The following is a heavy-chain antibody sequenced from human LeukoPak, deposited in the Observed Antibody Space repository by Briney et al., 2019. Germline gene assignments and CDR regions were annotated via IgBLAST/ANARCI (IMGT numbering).Heavy chain of an antibody. CDR3: ARVDPGVGAASGGAFDI. D-gene: IGHD1-26*01. V-gene: IGHV5-51*01. Sequence: GESLKISCKGSGYSFTSYWIGWVRQMPGKGLEWMGIIYPGDSDTRYSPSFQGQVTISADKSISTAYLQWSSPKASDTAMYYCARVDPGVGAASGGAFDIWGQGTMVTVSS. CDR1: GYSFTSYW. CDR2: IYPGDSDT. J-gene: IGHJ3*02.